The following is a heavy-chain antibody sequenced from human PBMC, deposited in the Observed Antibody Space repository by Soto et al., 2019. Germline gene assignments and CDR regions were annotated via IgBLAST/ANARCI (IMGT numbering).Heavy chain of an antibody. CDR3: AGLYYDILTGRGYYYYGMDV. J-gene: IGHJ6*02. CDR2: IYYSGST. CDR1: GGSISSGGYY. V-gene: IGHV4-31*03. D-gene: IGHD3-9*01. Sequence: QVQLQESGPGLVKPSQTLSLTCTVSGGSISSGGYYWSWIRQHPGKGLEWIGYIYYSGSTYYNPSLKSRVTISVDTSKNQFSLKLSSVAAADTAVYYCAGLYYDILTGRGYYYYGMDVWGQGTTVTVSS.